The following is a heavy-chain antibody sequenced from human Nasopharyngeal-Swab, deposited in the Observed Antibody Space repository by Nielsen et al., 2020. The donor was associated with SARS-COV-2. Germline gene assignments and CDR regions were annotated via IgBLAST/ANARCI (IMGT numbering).Heavy chain of an antibody. V-gene: IGHV3-21*01. D-gene: IGHD3-3*01. CDR2: TSSSSSYI. J-gene: IGHJ4*02. Sequence: WIRQPPGKGLEWVSSTSSSSSYIYYADSVKGRFTISRDNAKNSLYLQMNSLRAEDTAVYYCAKGYYDFWSGHYWGQGTLVTVSS. CDR3: AKGYYDFWSGHY.